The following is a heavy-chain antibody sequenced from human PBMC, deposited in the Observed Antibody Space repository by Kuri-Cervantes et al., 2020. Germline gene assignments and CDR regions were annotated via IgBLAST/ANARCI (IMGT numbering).Heavy chain of an antibody. J-gene: IGHJ4*02. D-gene: IGHD3-22*01. CDR2: IYTSGST. CDR1: GGSISSGSYY. V-gene: IGHV4-61*02. CDR3: ARDSSHYYDSSGYYDY. Sequence: SETLSLTCTVSGGSISSGSYYWSWIRQPAGKGLEWIGRIYTSGSTNYNPSLKSRVTISVDTSKNQFSLKLSSVTAADTAVYYCARDSSHYYDSSGYYDYWGQGTLVRLL.